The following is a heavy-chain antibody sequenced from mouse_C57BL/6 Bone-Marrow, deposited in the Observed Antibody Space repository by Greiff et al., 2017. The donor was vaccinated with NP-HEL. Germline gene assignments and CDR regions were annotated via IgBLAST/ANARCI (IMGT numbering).Heavy chain of an antibody. CDR1: GYTFTSYW. V-gene: IGHV1-50*01. D-gene: IGHD1-1*01. CDR3: ASPHYYGSSSDY. J-gene: IGHJ2*01. CDR2: IDPSDSYT. Sequence: QVQLQQPGAELVKPGASVKLSCKASGYTFTSYWMQWVKQRPGQGLEWIGEIDPSDSYTNYNQKFKGKATLTVDPSSSTAYMQLSSLTSEDSAVYYCASPHYYGSSSDYWGQGTTLTVSS.